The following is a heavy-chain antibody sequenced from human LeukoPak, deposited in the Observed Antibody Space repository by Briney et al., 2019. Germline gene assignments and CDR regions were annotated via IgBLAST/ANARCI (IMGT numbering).Heavy chain of an antibody. J-gene: IGHJ4*02. CDR2: ISTSSSHT. Sequence: GGSLRLSCAASGFTFSDYYMSWIRQAPGKGLEWVSYISTSSSHTKYADSVKGRVTISRDDGKNTLYLHMNSLRDDDTAVYYCATDQRYAFDYWGQGILVTVSS. CDR1: GFTFSDYY. D-gene: IGHD3-9*01. V-gene: IGHV3-11*03. CDR3: ATDQRYAFDY.